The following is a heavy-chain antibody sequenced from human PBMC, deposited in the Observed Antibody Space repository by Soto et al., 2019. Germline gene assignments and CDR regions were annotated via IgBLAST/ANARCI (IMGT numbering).Heavy chain of an antibody. V-gene: IGHV1-46*02. Sequence: QVHQVQSGAEVKKPGASMKVSCKASGYSFNSFYVHWVRQAPGQGLEWLGLINPGGGRTTYAQKFQGRVTVTRDTSTSTVYMELSSLRSEDTAVYYCARDMHPTTPYYYYYGIDVWGQGTTVTVSS. J-gene: IGHJ6*02. CDR1: GYSFNSFY. CDR2: INPGGGRT. CDR3: ARDMHPTTPYYYYYGIDV. D-gene: IGHD1-26*01.